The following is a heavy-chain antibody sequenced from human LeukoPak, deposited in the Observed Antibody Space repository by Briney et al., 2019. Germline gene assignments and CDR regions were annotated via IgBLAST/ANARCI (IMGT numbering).Heavy chain of an antibody. V-gene: IGHV1-46*01. CDR2: IYPRDGST. J-gene: IGHJ4*02. D-gene: IGHD3-3*01. CDR3: ATQGHVSTIFGVVIPFDY. Sequence: ASVKVSCKASGYTFTSNYIHWVRQAPGQGLEWMGMIYPRDGSTSYAQKFQGRVTVTRDTSTSTVHIELSGLRSEDTAVYYCATQGHVSTIFGVVIPFDYWGQGTLVTVSS. CDR1: GYTFTSNY.